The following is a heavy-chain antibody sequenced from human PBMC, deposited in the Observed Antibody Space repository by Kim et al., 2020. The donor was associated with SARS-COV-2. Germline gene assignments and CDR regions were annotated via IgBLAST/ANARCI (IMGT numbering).Heavy chain of an antibody. CDR3: ARTNTGYIYADT. CDR2: IGLSDSDK. D-gene: IGHD5-18*01. CDR1: GFSFRSYS. Sequence: GGSLRLSCAASGFSFRSYSMNWVRQGPGKGLEWVSYIGLSDSDKKYADSVKGRFTISRDNAKSLLYLQMNSLRAEDTAVYYCARTNTGYIYADTWGQGILVTVSS. J-gene: IGHJ4*02. V-gene: IGHV3-21*06.